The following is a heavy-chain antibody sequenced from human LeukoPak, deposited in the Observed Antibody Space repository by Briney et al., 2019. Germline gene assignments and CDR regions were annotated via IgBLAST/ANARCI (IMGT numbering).Heavy chain of an antibody. CDR1: GFTFSSYS. CDR2: ISSSSSYI. CDR3: ARDTRLSDSSGYPFDY. V-gene: IGHV3-21*01. J-gene: IGHJ4*02. Sequence: PGGSLRLSCAASGFTFSSYSMNWVRQAPGKGLEWVSSISSSSSYIYYADSVKGRFTISRDNAKNSLYLQMNSLRAEDTAVYYCARDTRLSDSSGYPFDYWGQGTLVTVSS. D-gene: IGHD3-22*01.